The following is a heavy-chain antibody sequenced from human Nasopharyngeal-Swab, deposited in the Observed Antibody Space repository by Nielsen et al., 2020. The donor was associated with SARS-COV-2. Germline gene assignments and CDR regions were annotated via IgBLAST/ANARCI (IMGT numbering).Heavy chain of an antibody. CDR1: GFNFRKFA. V-gene: IGHV3-30*02. CDR2: TRYDEYSK. J-gene: IGHJ3*02. Sequence: GESLKISCAASGFNFRKFAMHWVRQAPGKGLEWVAVTRYDEYSKYYAGSVEGRFTISRDYSKSTLYLQMDSLRTEDTAMYYCAKANVLFWFGQFKNDGFDIWGQGTMVAVSS. CDR3: AKANVLFWFGQFKNDGFDI. D-gene: IGHD3-10*01.